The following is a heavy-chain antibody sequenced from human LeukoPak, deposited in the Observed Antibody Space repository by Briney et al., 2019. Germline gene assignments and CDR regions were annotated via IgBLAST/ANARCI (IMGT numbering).Heavy chain of an antibody. V-gene: IGHV4-31*03. CDR2: IYYSGST. CDR3: ARDRDFDWLLRPYGMDV. Sequence: SETLSLTCTVSGGSISSGGYYWSWIRQHPGKGLEWIGYIYYSGSTYYNPSLKSRVTISVDTSKNQFSLKLSSVTAADTAVYYCARDRDFDWLLRPYGMDVWGQGTTVIVSS. CDR1: GGSISSGGYY. D-gene: IGHD3-9*01. J-gene: IGHJ6*02.